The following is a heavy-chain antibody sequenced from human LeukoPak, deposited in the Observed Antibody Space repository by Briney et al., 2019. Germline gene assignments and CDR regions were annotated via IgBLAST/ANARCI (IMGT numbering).Heavy chain of an antibody. D-gene: IGHD3-22*01. V-gene: IGHV3-7*01. J-gene: IGHJ4*02. CDR1: GFTFTDYW. Sequence: GGSLRLSCAASGFTFTDYWMSWVRQAPGKGLEWVANIKRDGSEKYYVDSVKGRFTISRDNAKNSLYLQMNSLRTEDTAVYYCARDKYYYDSSGYYYPDYWGQGTLVTVSS. CDR2: IKRDGSEK. CDR3: ARDKYYYDSSGYYYPDY.